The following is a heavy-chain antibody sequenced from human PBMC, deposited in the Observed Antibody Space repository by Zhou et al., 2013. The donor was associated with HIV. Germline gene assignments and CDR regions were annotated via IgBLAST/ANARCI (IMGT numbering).Heavy chain of an antibody. J-gene: IGHJ4*02. V-gene: IGHV1-69*05. D-gene: IGHD3-10*01. CDR3: ARGAYGSGSFYGRY. CDR1: GGTFNKYT. Sequence: QVQLVQSGAEVKKPGSSVKVSCKASGGTFNKYTMTWVRQAPGQGLEWMGGTIPVFGTTNYVQKFHGRVTITTDESSSTAYMELTNLTFNDTAVYYCARGAYGSGSFYGRYWGQGTLVTVAS. CDR2: TIPVFGTT.